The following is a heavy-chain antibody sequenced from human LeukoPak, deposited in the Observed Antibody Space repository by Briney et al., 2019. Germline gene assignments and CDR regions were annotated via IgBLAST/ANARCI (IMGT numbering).Heavy chain of an antibody. CDR3: ARDTLGEGEDANYAVYYFDY. Sequence: AGGSLRLSCAASGFTFSSYEMNWVRQAPGKGLEWVSYISSSGSTIHYADSVKGRFTISRDNAKNSLYLQMNSLRADDTAVYYCARDTLGEGEDANYAVYYFDYWGQGTVVTVSS. CDR1: GFTFSSYE. D-gene: IGHD4/OR15-4a*01. J-gene: IGHJ4*02. V-gene: IGHV3-48*03. CDR2: ISSSGSTI.